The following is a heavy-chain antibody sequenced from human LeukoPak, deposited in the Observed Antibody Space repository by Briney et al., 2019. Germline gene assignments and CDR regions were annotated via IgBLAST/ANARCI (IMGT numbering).Heavy chain of an antibody. V-gene: IGHV3-74*01. CDR3: ARILSSAWGELGY. Sequence: PGGSLRLSCAASGFTFSSYWMHWVRQAPGKGLVWVSRINSDGSSTSYADSVKGRFTISRDNSKNTLFLQMNSLRAEDTAVYYCARILSSAWGELGYWGQGTLVTVSS. D-gene: IGHD6-19*01. CDR1: GFTFSSYW. CDR2: INSDGSST. J-gene: IGHJ4*02.